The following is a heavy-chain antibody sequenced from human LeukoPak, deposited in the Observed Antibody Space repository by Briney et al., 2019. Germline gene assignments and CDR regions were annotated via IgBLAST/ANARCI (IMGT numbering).Heavy chain of an antibody. CDR3: AKDRDKQWLPDAVDY. CDR1: GFTFSSYA. V-gene: IGHV3-23*01. J-gene: IGHJ4*02. D-gene: IGHD6-19*01. Sequence: PGGSLRLSCAASGFTFSSYAMSWVRQAPGKGLERVSAISGSGGSTYYADSVKGRFTISRDNSKNTLYLQMNSLRAEDTAVYYCAKDRDKQWLPDAVDYWGQGTLVTVSS. CDR2: ISGSGGST.